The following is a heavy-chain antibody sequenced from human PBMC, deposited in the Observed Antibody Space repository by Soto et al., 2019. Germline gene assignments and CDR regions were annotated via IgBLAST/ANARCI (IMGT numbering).Heavy chain of an antibody. V-gene: IGHV4-39*01. Sequence: QLQLQESVPGLVKPSETLSLTCTVSGGSISSSSYYWGWIRQPPGKGLEWLGSINYSGSTYHNPSLNTPITITVDATNNPFSLRLRSVTAEDTAIYTCARPAKHTEGDSLFWFDPWGHGTMLTVSS. CDR1: GGSISSSSYY. D-gene: IGHD2-21*02. CDR3: ARPAKHTEGDSLFWFDP. CDR2: INYSGST. J-gene: IGHJ5*02.